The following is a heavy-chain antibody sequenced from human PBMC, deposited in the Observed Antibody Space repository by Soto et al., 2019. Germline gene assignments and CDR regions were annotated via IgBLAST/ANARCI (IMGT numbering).Heavy chain of an antibody. CDR1: GFTFSSYG. V-gene: IGHV3-30*18. D-gene: IGHD3-22*01. J-gene: IGHJ4*02. Sequence: QVQLVESGGGVVQPGRSLRLSCAASGFTFSSYGMHWVRQAPGKGLEWVAVISYDGSNKYYADSVKGRFTISRDNSKNTLYLQMNSLRAEDTAVYYCAKEGPRGDYYDTSAGGYFDYWGQGTLVTVSS. CDR2: ISYDGSNK. CDR3: AKEGPRGDYYDTSAGGYFDY.